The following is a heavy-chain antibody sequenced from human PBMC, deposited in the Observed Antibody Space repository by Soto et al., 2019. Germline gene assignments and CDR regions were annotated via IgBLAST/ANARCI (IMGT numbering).Heavy chain of an antibody. V-gene: IGHV1-18*04. D-gene: IGHD2-8*01. J-gene: IGHJ6*03. CDR2: ISAYNGNT. CDR1: GYSFTSYW. CDR3: ARPEGGYCTNGVCSDGYMDV. Sequence: GESLKISCKGSGYSFTSYWISWVRQAPGQGLEWMGWISAYNGNTNYAQKLQGRVTMTTDTSTSTAYMELRSLRSDDTAVYYCARPEGGYCTNGVCSDGYMDVWGKGTTVTVSS.